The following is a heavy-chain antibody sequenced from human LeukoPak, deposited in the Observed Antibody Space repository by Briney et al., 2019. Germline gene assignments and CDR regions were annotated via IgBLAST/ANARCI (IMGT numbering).Heavy chain of an antibody. V-gene: IGHV3-30*18. CDR2: ISYDGSNK. CDR1: GFTFSSYG. J-gene: IGHJ4*02. Sequence: GGSLRLSCAAPGFTFSSYGMHWVRQAPGKGLECAAIISYDGSNKYYTDSVKGRFTISRDNSKNTLYLQMNSLRAEDTAVYYCAKSGIEAAGSLVYFDYWGQGTLVTASS. D-gene: IGHD6-13*01. CDR3: AKSGIEAAGSLVYFDY.